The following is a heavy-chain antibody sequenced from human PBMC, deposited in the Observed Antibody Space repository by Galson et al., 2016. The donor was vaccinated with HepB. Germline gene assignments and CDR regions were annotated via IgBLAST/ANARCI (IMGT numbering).Heavy chain of an antibody. V-gene: IGHV3-7*05. Sequence: SLRLSCAASGFTFSSYWMNWVRQAPGKGLEWVAIMKQDGSAKSYVDSLKDRFTISRDKAKNSLYLHMSSLRPEDTAVYYCALGQGFLADSWGQGTPVTVSS. J-gene: IGHJ4*02. CDR2: MKQDGSAK. CDR3: ALGQGFLADS. CDR1: GFTFSSYW.